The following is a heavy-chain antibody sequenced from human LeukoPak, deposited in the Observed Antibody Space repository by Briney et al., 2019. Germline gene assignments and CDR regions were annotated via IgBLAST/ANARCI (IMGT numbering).Heavy chain of an antibody. D-gene: IGHD2/OR15-2a*01. CDR2: ISDSGNT. J-gene: IGHJ4*02. V-gene: IGHV4-59*08. Sequence: SETLSLTCTVSGGSISTYYRSWIRQPPEKGLEWIGYISDSGNTNYNPSLKSRVTMSVDTSKNQFSLKLSSVTAADTAVYYCARLSVETFDYWGQGTLVTVSS. CDR1: GGSISTYY. CDR3: ARLSVETFDY.